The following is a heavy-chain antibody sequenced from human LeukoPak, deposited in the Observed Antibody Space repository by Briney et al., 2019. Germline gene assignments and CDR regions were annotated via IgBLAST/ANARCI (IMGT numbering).Heavy chain of an antibody. J-gene: IGHJ4*02. V-gene: IGHV3-23*01. D-gene: IGHD3-16*01. CDR1: RFIFTSYA. CDR3: AKGVITFGGAPFDY. CDR2: ISGSGDNT. Sequence: GESLRLSCAASRFIFTSYAMGWVRQAPGKGLEWVSAISGSGDNTYYADSVKGRFTISRDNSKNTLYPQMNSLRAEDTAVYYCAKGVITFGGAPFDYWGQGTLVTVSS.